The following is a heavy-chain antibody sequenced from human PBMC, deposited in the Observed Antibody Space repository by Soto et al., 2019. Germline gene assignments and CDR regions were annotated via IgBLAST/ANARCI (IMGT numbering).Heavy chain of an antibody. CDR3: ARHLDGVYYYYGMDV. J-gene: IGHJ6*02. CDR1: VGSISSYY. D-gene: IGHD4-17*01. CDR2: IYYSGST. V-gene: IGHV4-59*01. Sequence: SETLSLTCTVSVGSISSYYWIWIRQPPGKGLEWIGYIYYSGSTNYNPSLKSRVTISVDTSKNQFSLKLSSVTAADTAVYYCARHLDGVYYYYGMDVWGQGTTVTVSS.